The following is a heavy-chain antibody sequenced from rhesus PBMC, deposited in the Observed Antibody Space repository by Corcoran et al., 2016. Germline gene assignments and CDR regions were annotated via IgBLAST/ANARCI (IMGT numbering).Heavy chain of an antibody. CDR3: ASSAGGTGYFFDY. J-gene: IGHJ4*01. CDR2: IYGGSGST. CDR1: GGSISSSNW. D-gene: IGHD3-3*01. V-gene: IGHV4S7*01. Sequence: QVQLQESGPGLVKPSETLSLTCAVSGGSISSSNWWSWIRQSPGKGLVWIGYIYGGSGSTSYNPSLKSRVTISTDTSKNQFSLKLSSVTAADTAVYYCASSAGGTGYFFDYWGQGVLVTVSS.